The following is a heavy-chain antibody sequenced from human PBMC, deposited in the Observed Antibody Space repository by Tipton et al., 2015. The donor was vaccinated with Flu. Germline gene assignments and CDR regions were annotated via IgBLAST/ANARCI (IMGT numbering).Heavy chain of an antibody. CDR3: ARAPYTSGWFWFDP. D-gene: IGHD6-19*01. Sequence: TLSLTCTVSSASIKSDYWSWIRQPPGRALEWIGYIHYTGSTNYRSSLMSRVAMSVDTSKNQFSLTLTSVTSADTAVYFCARAPYTSGWFWFDPWGQGALVTVSS. V-gene: IGHV4-59*01. CDR2: IHYTGST. CDR1: SASIKSDY. J-gene: IGHJ5*02.